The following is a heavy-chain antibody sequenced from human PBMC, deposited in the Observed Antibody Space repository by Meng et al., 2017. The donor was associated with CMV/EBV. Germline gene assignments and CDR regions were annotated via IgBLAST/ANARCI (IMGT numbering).Heavy chain of an antibody. V-gene: IGHV4-34*01. CDR1: GFTFSNAW. J-gene: IGHJ6*02. CDR2: INHSGST. Sequence: ESLKISCAASGFTFSNAWMSWVRQAPGKGLDWIGEINHSGSTNYNPSLQRRVTMSVDTSKNQFSLKLSSVTAADTAVYYCARYGMGTPAFGDYYYYGMDVWGQGTTVTVSS. CDR3: ARYGMGTPAFGDYYYYGMDV. D-gene: IGHD2-2*01.